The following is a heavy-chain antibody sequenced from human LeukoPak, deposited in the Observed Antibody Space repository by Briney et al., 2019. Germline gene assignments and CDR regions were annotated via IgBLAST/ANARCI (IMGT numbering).Heavy chain of an antibody. J-gene: IGHJ4*02. CDR3: ASIAAAIDPFDY. V-gene: IGHV4-34*01. CDR1: GGSFSGYY. CDR2: INHSGST. Sequence: NTSETLSLTCAVYGGSFSGYYWSWIRQPPGKGLEWIGEINHSGSTNYNPSLKSRVTISVDTSKNQFSLKLSSVTAADTAVYYCASIAAAIDPFDYWGQGTLVTVSS. D-gene: IGHD6-13*01.